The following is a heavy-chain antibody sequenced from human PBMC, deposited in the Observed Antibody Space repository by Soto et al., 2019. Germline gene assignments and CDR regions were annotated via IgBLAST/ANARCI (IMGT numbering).Heavy chain of an antibody. CDR3: ARVKLTGTRDFDY. D-gene: IGHD1-7*01. Sequence: GGSLRLSCAASGFTFSSYAMSWVRQAPGKGLEWVSSISSSSSYIYYADSVKGRFTISRDNAKNSLYLQMNSLRAEDTAVYYCARVKLTGTRDFDYWGQGTLVTVSS. CDR2: ISSSSSYI. CDR1: GFTFSSYA. J-gene: IGHJ4*02. V-gene: IGHV3-21*01.